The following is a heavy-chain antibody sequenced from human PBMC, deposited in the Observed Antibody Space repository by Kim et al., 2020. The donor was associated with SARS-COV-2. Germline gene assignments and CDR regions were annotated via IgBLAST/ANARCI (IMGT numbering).Heavy chain of an antibody. V-gene: IGHV1-18*01. CDR1: GYTFTSYG. J-gene: IGHJ4*02. D-gene: IGHD4-17*01. CDR3: ARDRGYGDDTFDY. CDR2: VGAYNGET. Sequence: ASVKVFCKASGYTFTSYGISWVRQAPGQGLEWPGWVGAYNGETNYAQNLQGRVTLNTDTSTSTAFLELRSLRSDDTAVYFCARDRGYGDDTFDYWGQGTLVTVSS.